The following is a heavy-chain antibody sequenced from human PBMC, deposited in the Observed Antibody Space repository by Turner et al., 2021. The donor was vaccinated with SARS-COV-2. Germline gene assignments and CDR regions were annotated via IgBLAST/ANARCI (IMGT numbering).Heavy chain of an antibody. V-gene: IGHV4-39*01. J-gene: IGHJ3*02. CDR3: ANYYSGYVSDEAVDI. Sequence: QLQLQESGPGLVKPSETLSLTCSVSGGSLSSSSYYWGWIRQPPGQGLEWIGSIYYSGSTYYNPYLKSRGTISVETSKNQFSLKLSSVTAADTAVYYCANYYSGYVSDEAVDIWGQGTMVTVSS. CDR1: GGSLSSSSYY. D-gene: IGHD5-12*01. CDR2: IYYSGST.